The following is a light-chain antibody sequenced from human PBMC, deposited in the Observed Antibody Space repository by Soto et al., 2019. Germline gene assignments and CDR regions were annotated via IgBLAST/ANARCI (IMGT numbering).Light chain of an antibody. V-gene: IGKV1-5*01. CDR2: DAS. CDR3: QQYNSYPWT. J-gene: IGKJ1*01. Sequence: DIQMTQSPSTLSASVGDRVTITCRASQSISSWLAWFQQKPGTAPKLLIYDASSLQSGVPSRFSGSGSGTEFTLTISSLQPDDFATYYCQQYNSYPWTFDQGTKVEIK. CDR1: QSISSW.